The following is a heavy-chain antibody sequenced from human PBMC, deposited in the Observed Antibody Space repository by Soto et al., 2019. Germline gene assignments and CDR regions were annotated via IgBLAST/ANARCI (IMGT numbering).Heavy chain of an antibody. J-gene: IGHJ4*02. CDR2: ISGSGGST. Sequence: PVGSLRLSCAASGYTFNNYAMSWVRQAPGKGLEWISAISGSGGSTYYADSVKGRFTISRDNSKNTLYLQMNSLRAEDTALYYCAKDGFTGTTPYFFDYWGQGTPVTVSS. CDR3: AKDGFTGTTPYFFDY. V-gene: IGHV3-23*01. D-gene: IGHD1-7*01. CDR1: GYTFNNYA.